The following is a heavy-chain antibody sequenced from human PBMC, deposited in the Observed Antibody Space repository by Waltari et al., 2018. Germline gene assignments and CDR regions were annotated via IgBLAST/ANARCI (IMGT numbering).Heavy chain of an antibody. Sequence: QLQLQESGPGLVKPSETLSLTCTVSGGSISSSSYYGGWIRQPPGKGLEWIGSIYYSGSTYYNPSLKSRVTISVDTSKNQFSLKLSSVTAADTAVYYCASPTVVAATGRDYWGQGTLVTVSS. J-gene: IGHJ4*02. V-gene: IGHV4-39*01. CDR1: GGSISSSSYY. CDR2: IYYSGST. CDR3: ASPTVVAATGRDY. D-gene: IGHD2-15*01.